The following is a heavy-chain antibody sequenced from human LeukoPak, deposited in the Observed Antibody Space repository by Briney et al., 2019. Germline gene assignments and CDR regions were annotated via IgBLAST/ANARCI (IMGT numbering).Heavy chain of an antibody. CDR3: ARFRNTAMAYSDSYYYGTDV. CDR2: ISCSGSSI. J-gene: IGHJ6*02. V-gene: IGHV3-21*01. Sequence: PGGALRLSFAASGLTFSSYSMNGVRPAPGKGLEWVSFISCSGSSIYHADSVKGRFTISIDNAKTSLYLQMNSLRAEYTAVYYCARFRNTAMAYSDSYYYGTDVWGQGTTVTVSS. CDR1: GLTFSSYS. D-gene: IGHD5-18*01.